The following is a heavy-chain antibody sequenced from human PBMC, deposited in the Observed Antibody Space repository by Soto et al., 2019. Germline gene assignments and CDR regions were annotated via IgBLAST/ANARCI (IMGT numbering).Heavy chain of an antibody. CDR3: ARDPGYGDYLFDY. V-gene: IGHV3-33*01. CDR1: GFTFSSYG. Sequence: GSLRLSCAASGFTFSSYGMHWVRQAPGKGLEWVAVIWYDGSNKYYADSVKGRFTISRDNSKNTLYLQMNSLRAEDTAVYYCARDPGYGDYLFDYWGQGTLVTVSS. CDR2: IWYDGSNK. D-gene: IGHD4-17*01. J-gene: IGHJ4*02.